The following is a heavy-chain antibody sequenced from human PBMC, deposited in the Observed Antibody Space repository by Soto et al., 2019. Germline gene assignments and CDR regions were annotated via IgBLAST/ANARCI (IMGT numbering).Heavy chain of an antibody. J-gene: IGHJ5*01. CDR1: GYNFTAVW. V-gene: IGHV5-10-1*01. CDR2: IDPSDSYT. CDR3: ARVHKNWFDS. Sequence: PGESMKISCNASGYNFTAVWIHWVRQMPGKGLEWLGKIDPSDSYTNYSPSFEGHVTISTDNSITTAYLQWSSLRAADTALYFCARVHKNWFDSWAQGTMVTVSS.